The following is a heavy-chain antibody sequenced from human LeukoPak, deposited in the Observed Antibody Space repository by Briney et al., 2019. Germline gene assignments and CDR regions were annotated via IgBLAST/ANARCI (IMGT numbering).Heavy chain of an antibody. CDR1: GGSFSGCY. CDR2: INHSGST. Sequence: SETLSLTCAVYGGSFSGCYWSWIRQPPGKGLEWIGEINHSGSTNYNPSLKSRVTISVDTSKNQFSLKLSSVTAADTAVYYCARDRKGYCSSTSCYDAFDIWGQGTMVTVSS. CDR3: ARDRKGYCSSTSCYDAFDI. J-gene: IGHJ3*02. V-gene: IGHV4-34*01. D-gene: IGHD2-2*01.